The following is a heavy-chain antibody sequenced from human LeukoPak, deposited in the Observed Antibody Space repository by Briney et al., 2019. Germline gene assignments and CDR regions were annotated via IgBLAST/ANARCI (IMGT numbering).Heavy chain of an antibody. J-gene: IGHJ6*02. Sequence: ASVKVSCKASGYTFTSYGISWVRQAPGQGLEWMGWISAYNGNTNYAQKLQGRVTMTTDTSTSTAYMELSRLRSDDTAVYYCATTVTTYYYYYGMDVWGQGTTVTVSS. CDR3: ATTVTTYYYYYGMDV. D-gene: IGHD4-17*01. CDR2: ISAYNGNT. V-gene: IGHV1-18*01. CDR1: GYTFTSYG.